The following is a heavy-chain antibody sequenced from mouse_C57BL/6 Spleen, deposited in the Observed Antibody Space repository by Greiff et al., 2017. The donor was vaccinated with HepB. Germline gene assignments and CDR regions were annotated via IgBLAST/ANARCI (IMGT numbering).Heavy chain of an antibody. J-gene: IGHJ3*01. V-gene: IGHV1-50*01. D-gene: IGHD2-2*01. CDR1: GYTFTSYW. CDR2: IDPSDSYT. Sequence: QVQLQQPGAEIVKPGASVKLSCKASGYTFTSYWMQWVKQRPGQGLEWIGEIDPSDSYTNYNQKFKGKATMTVDTSSSTAYMQRSSLTSEDSAVYYCARAPYGYDRSAWFAYWGQGTLVTVSA. CDR3: ARAPYGYDRSAWFAY.